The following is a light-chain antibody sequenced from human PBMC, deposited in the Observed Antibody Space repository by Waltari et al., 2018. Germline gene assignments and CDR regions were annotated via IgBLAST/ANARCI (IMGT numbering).Light chain of an antibody. V-gene: IGLV2-11*01. CDR1: SSDVGDYNY. CDR3: CSYAGRYTFDVV. Sequence: QSALTQPRSVSGSPAQSVTISFTGGSSDVGDYNYVSWYQQHPDKAPKLMIYDVTKRPSGVPDRFSGSKSGNTASLTISGLQAEDEADYYCCSYAGRYTFDVVFGGGTKLTVL. J-gene: IGLJ2*01. CDR2: DVT.